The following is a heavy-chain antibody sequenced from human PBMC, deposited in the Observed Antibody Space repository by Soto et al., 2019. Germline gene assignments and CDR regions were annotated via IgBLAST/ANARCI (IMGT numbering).Heavy chain of an antibody. D-gene: IGHD3-3*01. Sequence: SETLSLTCAVSGGSISSGGYSWSWIRQPPGKGLEWIGYIYHSGSTYYNPSLKSRVTISVDRSKNQFSLKLSSVTAADTAVYYCARAAPYYDFWSGYNNWFDPWGQGTLVTVS. J-gene: IGHJ5*02. CDR3: ARAAPYYDFWSGYNNWFDP. CDR2: IYHSGST. V-gene: IGHV4-30-2*01. CDR1: GGSISSGGYS.